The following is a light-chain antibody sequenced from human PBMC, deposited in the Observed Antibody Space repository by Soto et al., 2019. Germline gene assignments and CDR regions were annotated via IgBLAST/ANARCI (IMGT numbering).Light chain of an antibody. CDR3: SLYAGTNSVV. CDR1: SSDIGAYKF. Sequence: QSALTQPPSASGSPGQSVAISCTGTSSDIGAYKFVSWYQQHPGKAPKLIIYEVSRRPSGVPDRFSGSKSGNTAXLTVSGLLAEDEADYYCSLYAGTNSVVFGGGTKLTVL. J-gene: IGLJ2*01. CDR2: EVS. V-gene: IGLV2-8*01.